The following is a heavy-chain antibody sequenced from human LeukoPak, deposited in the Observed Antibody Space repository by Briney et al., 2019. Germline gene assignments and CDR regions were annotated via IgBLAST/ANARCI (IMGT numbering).Heavy chain of an antibody. CDR2: IYHSGST. CDR3: ASVSYDTSLQH. Sequence: SETLSLTCAVSGGSISSSNWWSWVRQPPGKGLEWIGEIYHSGSTNYNPSLKSRVTISVDKSKTQFSLRLSSVTAADTAIYYCASVSYDTSLQHWGQGTLATVSS. J-gene: IGHJ1*01. CDR1: GGSISSSNW. V-gene: IGHV4-4*02. D-gene: IGHD3-22*01.